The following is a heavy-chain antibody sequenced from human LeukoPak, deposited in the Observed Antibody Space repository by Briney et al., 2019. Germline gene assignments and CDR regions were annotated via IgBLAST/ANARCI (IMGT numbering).Heavy chain of an antibody. J-gene: IGHJ6*03. V-gene: IGHV3-30*04. D-gene: IGHD2-2*01. Sequence: GGSLRLSCAASGFTFSRYAMHWVRQAPGKGLEWVGVISYDGNNKHYADSVKGRITISRDYSKNTLFLQMNSLRAEDTAVYYCARDRPYCSSTSCHPDTAYYYMDVWGKGTTVTVSS. CDR1: GFTFSRYA. CDR2: ISYDGNNK. CDR3: ARDRPYCSSTSCHPDTAYYYMDV.